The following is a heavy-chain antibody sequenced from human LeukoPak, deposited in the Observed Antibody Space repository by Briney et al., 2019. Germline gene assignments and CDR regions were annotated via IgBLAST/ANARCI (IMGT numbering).Heavy chain of an antibody. V-gene: IGHV3-23*01. J-gene: IGHJ4*02. CDR3: AKDLGLYSSSWYAFDY. CDR1: GFTFSSYA. Sequence: GGSLRLSCAASGFTFSSYAMSWVRQAPGKGLEWVSAISGSGGSTYYADSVKGRFTISRDNSKNTLYLQMNSLRAEDTAVYYCAKDLGLYSSSWYAFDYWGQGTLVTVSS. CDR2: ISGSGGST. D-gene: IGHD6-13*01.